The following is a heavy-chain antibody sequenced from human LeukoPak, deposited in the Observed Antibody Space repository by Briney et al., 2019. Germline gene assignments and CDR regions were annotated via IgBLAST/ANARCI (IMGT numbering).Heavy chain of an antibody. CDR2: IIPIFGTA. CDR3: ASGRTDIVVVPATLRNYYFDY. V-gene: IGHV1-69*06. D-gene: IGHD2-2*01. Sequence: SVKVSCKASGGTFSSYAITWVRQAPGQGLEWMGGIIPIFGTANYAQKFQGRVTITADKPTNTAYMELSSLRSEDTAVYYCASGRTDIVVVPATLRNYYFDYWGQGTLVTVSS. J-gene: IGHJ4*02. CDR1: GGTFSSYA.